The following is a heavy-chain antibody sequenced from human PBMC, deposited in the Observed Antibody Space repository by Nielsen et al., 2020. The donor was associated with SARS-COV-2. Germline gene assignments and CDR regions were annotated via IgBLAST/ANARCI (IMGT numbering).Heavy chain of an antibody. CDR2: IYYSGCT. Sequence: ETLSLTCTVSGGSISSSSYYWGWIRQPPGKGLEWIGSIYYSGCTYYNPSLKSRVTISVDTSKNQFSLKLSSVTAADTAVYYCASQRGSYYYYGMDVWGQGTTVTVSS. V-gene: IGHV4-39*01. D-gene: IGHD1-26*01. CDR1: GGSISSSSYY. J-gene: IGHJ6*02. CDR3: ASQRGSYYYYGMDV.